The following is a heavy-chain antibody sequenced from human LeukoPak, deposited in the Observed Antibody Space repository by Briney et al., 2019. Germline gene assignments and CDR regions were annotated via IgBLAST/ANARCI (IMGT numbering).Heavy chain of an antibody. D-gene: IGHD6-13*01. Sequence: PGGSLRLSCAASGFTFSSYAMSWVRQAPGKGLEWVSAISGSGGSTYYADSVKGRFTISRDNSKNTLYLQMNSLRAEDTAVYYCAKGSSGTDYYYGMDVWGQGTTVTVSS. J-gene: IGHJ6*02. V-gene: IGHV3-23*01. CDR3: AKGSSGTDYYYGMDV. CDR2: ISGSGGST. CDR1: GFTFSSYA.